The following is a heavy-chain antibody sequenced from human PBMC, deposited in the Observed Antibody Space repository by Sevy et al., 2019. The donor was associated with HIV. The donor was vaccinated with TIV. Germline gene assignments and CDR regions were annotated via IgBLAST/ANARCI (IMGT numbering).Heavy chain of an antibody. J-gene: IGHJ4*02. CDR2: ISSSGSLI. CDR3: ARDPHSSSWPYYFDY. Sequence: GGSLRLSCAASEFTFSSYEMNWVRQAPGKGLEWVSYISSSGSLIYYADSVKGRFTISRDNAKNSLYLQMNSLRAEDTAVYYCARDPHSSSWPYYFDYWGQGTLVTVSS. V-gene: IGHV3-48*03. D-gene: IGHD6-13*01. CDR1: EFTFSSYE.